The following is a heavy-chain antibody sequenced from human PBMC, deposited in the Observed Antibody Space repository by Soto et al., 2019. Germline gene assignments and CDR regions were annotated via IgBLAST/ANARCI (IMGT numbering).Heavy chain of an antibody. CDR3: ARVGPSSSWTDFDY. CDR2: IRSTTGNK. Sequence: GGSLRLSCAASGFTFSTDSMSWVRQAPGKGLEWVSYIRSTTGNKYYADSVKGRFTISRDNAENSLFLQMDSLRAEDAAVYYCARVGPSSSWTDFDYWGQGTLVTVSS. D-gene: IGHD6-13*01. J-gene: IGHJ4*02. CDR1: GFTFSTDS. V-gene: IGHV3-48*01.